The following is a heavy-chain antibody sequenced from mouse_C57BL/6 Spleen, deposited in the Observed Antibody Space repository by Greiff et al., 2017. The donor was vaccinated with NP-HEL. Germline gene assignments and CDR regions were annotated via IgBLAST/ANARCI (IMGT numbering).Heavy chain of an antibody. Sequence: VKLQQPGAELVKPGASVKMSCKASGYTFTSYWITWVKQRPGQGLEWIGDIYPGSGSTNYNEKFKSKATLTVDTSSSTAYMQLSSLTSEDSAVYYCARDSSGYPSNWGQGTTLTVSS. J-gene: IGHJ2*01. CDR1: GYTFTSYW. D-gene: IGHD3-2*02. CDR3: ARDSSGYPSN. CDR2: IYPGSGST. V-gene: IGHV1-55*01.